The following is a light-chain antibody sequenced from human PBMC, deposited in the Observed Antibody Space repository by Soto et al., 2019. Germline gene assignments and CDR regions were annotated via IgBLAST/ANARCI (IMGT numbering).Light chain of an antibody. J-gene: IGKJ1*01. CDR1: QSVSSSY. V-gene: IGKV3-20*01. CDR2: GAS. Sequence: EIVLTQSPGTLSLSPGERATLSCRASQSVSSSYLAWYQQKPGQAPRLLIYGASRRATGIPDRFSGSGSGTAFTLTISRLEPEDFAVYYCQQYGSSPRTFGQGTRWIS. CDR3: QQYGSSPRT.